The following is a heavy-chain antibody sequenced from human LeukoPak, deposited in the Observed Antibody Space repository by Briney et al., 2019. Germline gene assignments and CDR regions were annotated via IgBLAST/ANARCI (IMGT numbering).Heavy chain of an antibody. CDR3: ARSSYDSSGSLVARFAFDI. CDR1: GYRFNAYW. D-gene: IGHD3-22*01. CDR2: IYPGDSDT. J-gene: IGHJ3*02. Sequence: NPGESLKISCKGSGYRFNAYWIAWVRQMPGKGLEWMGIIYPGDSDTRYSPSFQGQVTISADKSISTAYLQWSSLKASDTAMYYCARSSYDSSGSLVARFAFDIWGQGTMVTVSS. V-gene: IGHV5-51*01.